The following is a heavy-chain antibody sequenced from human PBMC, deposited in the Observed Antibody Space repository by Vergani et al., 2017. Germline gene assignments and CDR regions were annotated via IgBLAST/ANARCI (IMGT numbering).Heavy chain of an antibody. J-gene: IGHJ1*01. CDR1: GFTSSYYG. CDR3: ATKSCGTPGCQIGYFRE. CDR2: ISYDGMQK. D-gene: IGHD1-1*01. V-gene: IGHV3-30*03. Sequence: QVHLVESGGGVVQPGRSLRLSCVVSGFTSSYYGMHWVRHAPGKGLEWVAVISYDGMQKYYADSVKGRFTISRDNSKSTLYLQMNSLRTEDTAVYYCATKSCGTPGCQIGYFREWGQGTLVTVSS.